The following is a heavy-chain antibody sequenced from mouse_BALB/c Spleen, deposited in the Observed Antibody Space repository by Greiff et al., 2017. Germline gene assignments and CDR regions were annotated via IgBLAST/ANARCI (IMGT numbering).Heavy chain of an antibody. J-gene: IGHJ4*01. CDR2: ISNLAYSI. CDR1: GFTFSDYG. V-gene: IGHV5-15*02. Sequence: EVKVVESGGGLVQPGGSRKLSCAASGFTFSDYGMAWVRQAPGKGPEWVAFISNLAYSIYYADTVTGRFTISRENAKNTLYLEMSSLRSEDTAMYYCARDRGRSYAMDYWGQGTSVTVSS. CDR3: ARDRGRSYAMDY.